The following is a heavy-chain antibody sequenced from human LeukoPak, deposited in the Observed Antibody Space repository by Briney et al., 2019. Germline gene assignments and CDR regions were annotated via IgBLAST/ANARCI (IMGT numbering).Heavy chain of an antibody. V-gene: IGHV3-23*01. D-gene: IGHD2-2*02. Sequence: GGSLRLSSAASGFTFSSYAMSWVRQAPGKGLEWVSAISGSGGSTYYADSVKGRFTISRDNSKNTLYLQMNSLRAEDTAVYYCAKVGYCSSTSCYREIGYWGQGTLVTVSS. CDR3: AKVGYCSSTSCYREIGY. CDR2: ISGSGGST. J-gene: IGHJ4*02. CDR1: GFTFSSYA.